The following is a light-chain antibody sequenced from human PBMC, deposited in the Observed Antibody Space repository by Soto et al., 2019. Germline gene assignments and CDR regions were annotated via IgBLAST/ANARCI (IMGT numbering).Light chain of an antibody. Sequence: QAVVTQTPSASGTPGQRVTISCSGSSSNIGSNPVNWYQQLPGTAPRLLIHSNDQRPSGVPDRFSGSKSGTSASLAIIGLESEDEADYYCAAWDDSLTGPVFGGGTKLTVL. CDR3: AAWDDSLTGPV. J-gene: IGLJ2*01. CDR1: SSNIGSNP. V-gene: IGLV1-44*01. CDR2: SND.